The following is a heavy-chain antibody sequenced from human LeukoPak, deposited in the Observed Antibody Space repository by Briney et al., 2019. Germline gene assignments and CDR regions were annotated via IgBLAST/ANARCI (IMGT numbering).Heavy chain of an antibody. CDR2: IYHSGST. D-gene: IGHD5-12*01. Sequence: TSETLSLTCTVSGGSISSGGYYWSWIRQPPGKGLEWIGYIYHSGSTYYNPSLKSRVTISVDRSKNQFSLKLSSVTAADTAVYYCARHVDIVAMGAFDIWGQGTMVTVSS. CDR3: ARHVDIVAMGAFDI. V-gene: IGHV4-30-2*01. CDR1: GGSISSGGYY. J-gene: IGHJ3*02.